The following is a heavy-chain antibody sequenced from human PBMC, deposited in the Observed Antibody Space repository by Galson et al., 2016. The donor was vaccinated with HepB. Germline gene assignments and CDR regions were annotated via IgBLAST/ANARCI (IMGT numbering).Heavy chain of an antibody. V-gene: IGHV3-23*01. CDR2: ISNSGGIT. Sequence: SLRLSCAASGFTFSTYAMGWVRQAPGKGLEWVSAISNSGGITYYADSVKGRFTISRDNSKDTLYLQMNSLRVEDTALYYCVREFVATGAVVGDYWGQGTPVTVSS. J-gene: IGHJ4*02. D-gene: IGHD2-21*01. CDR3: VREFVATGAVVGDY. CDR1: GFTFSTYA.